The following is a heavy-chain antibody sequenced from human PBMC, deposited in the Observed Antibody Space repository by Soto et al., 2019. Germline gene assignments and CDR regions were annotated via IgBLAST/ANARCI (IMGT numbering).Heavy chain of an antibody. V-gene: IGHV1-69*01. Sequence: QVQLVQSGAEMKKPGSSVKVSCKTSGGAFSNFAVSWVRQAPGQGLEWVGGITPILGTPSYAQKFQGRVTITADVSTTSAYMEITSLTSEDTALYYCVGGGSGSRGDYWGQGTLVTVSS. J-gene: IGHJ4*02. D-gene: IGHD3-10*01. CDR1: GGAFSNFA. CDR2: ITPILGTP. CDR3: VGGGSGSRGDY.